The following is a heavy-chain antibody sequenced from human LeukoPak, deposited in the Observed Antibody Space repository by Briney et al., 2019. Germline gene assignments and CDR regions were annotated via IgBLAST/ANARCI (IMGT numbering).Heavy chain of an antibody. CDR2: ISGSGDTT. CDR3: AKDQLVGATEPPVFDY. CDR1: GITFTNSA. D-gene: IGHD1-26*01. Sequence: PGGSLRLSCAVSGITFTNSAMIWVRQAPGKGLEWVSAISGSGDTTYYADSVKGRFTISRDDSKNTLYLQMNSLRAEDTAVYYCAKDQLVGATEPPVFDYWGQGTLVTVSS. J-gene: IGHJ4*02. V-gene: IGHV3-23*01.